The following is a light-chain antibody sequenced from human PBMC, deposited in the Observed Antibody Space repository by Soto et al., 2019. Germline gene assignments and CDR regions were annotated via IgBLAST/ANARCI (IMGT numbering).Light chain of an antibody. CDR3: QHYDTFSPWT. J-gene: IGKJ1*01. CDR2: DAA. V-gene: IGKV1-5*01. CDR1: QTISSW. Sequence: DIQLTQTPSTLSASVGDEVTITCRASQTISSWLSWYQQKPGRAPNLLIYDAATLEGGVPSRFSGRGSGTEFTLTISSLQPDDFATYYCQHYDTFSPWTFGQGTKVDIK.